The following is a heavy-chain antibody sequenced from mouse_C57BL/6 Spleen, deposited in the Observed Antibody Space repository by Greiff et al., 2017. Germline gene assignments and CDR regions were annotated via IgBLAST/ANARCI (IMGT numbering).Heavy chain of an antibody. Sequence: VQLKESGPELVKPGASVKISCKASGYSFTGYYMNWVKQSPEKSLEWIGEINPSTGGTTYNQKFKAKATLTVDKSSSTAYMQLKSLTSEDSAVYYCASGSSSWYGDVWGTGTTVTVSS. J-gene: IGHJ1*03. CDR2: INPSTGGT. CDR3: ASGSSSWYGDV. V-gene: IGHV1-42*01. D-gene: IGHD1-1*01. CDR1: GYSFTGYY.